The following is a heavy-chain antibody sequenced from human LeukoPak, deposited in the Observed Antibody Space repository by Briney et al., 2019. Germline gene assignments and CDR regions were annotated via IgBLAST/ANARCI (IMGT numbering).Heavy chain of an antibody. J-gene: IGHJ4*02. CDR1: GGSISSGSYY. CDR2: IYTSGST. D-gene: IGHD5-12*01. Sequence: SQNLSLTCTVSGGSISSGSYYWSWIRQPAGKGLEWIGRIYTSGSTNYNPSLKSRVTISVDTSKNQFSLKMSSVTAADTAVYYCAKLGYDFEYWDQGALVTVSA. CDR3: AKLGYDFEY. V-gene: IGHV4-61*02.